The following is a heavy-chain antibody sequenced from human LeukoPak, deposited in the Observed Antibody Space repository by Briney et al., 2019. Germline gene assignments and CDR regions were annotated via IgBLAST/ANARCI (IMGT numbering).Heavy chain of an antibody. CDR1: GDSVASGGYY. D-gene: IGHD3-10*01. J-gene: IGHJ4*02. CDR2: IYYSGST. V-gene: IGHV4-61*08. CDR3: ARDRRAGGPFDY. Sequence: SETLSLTCTVSGDSVASGGYYWNWIRQPPGNGLEWIGYIYYSGSTNYNPSLKSRVSISVDTSKNQFSLKLSSVTAADTAVYYCARDRRAGGPFDYWGQGTLVTVSS.